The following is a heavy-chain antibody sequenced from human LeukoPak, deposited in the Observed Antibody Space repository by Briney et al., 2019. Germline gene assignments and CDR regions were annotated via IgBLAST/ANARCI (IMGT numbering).Heavy chain of an antibody. CDR2: IYYSGST. CDR1: GGSISSYY. V-gene: IGHV4-59*01. J-gene: IGHJ6*03. D-gene: IGHD2-2*01. Sequence: SETLSLTCTVSGGSISSYYWSWIRQPPGKGLEWIGYIYYSGSTNYNPYLKSRVTISVDTSKNQFSLKLSSVTAADTAVYYCARAGYCSSTSCYGDYYYYMDVWGKGTTVTVSS. CDR3: ARAGYCSSTSCYGDYYYYMDV.